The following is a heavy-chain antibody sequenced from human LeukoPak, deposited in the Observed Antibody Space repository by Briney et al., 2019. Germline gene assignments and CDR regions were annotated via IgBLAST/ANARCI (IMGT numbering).Heavy chain of an antibody. D-gene: IGHD5-18*01. J-gene: IGHJ6*03. Sequence: GGSLRLSCIASDFSFSDSWMTRVRKAPGKGLEWVASIKYDGREIQYVDSVKGRFTISRDNSKNTLSLQVSSLRAEDTAIYYCAKGLKTAVGPYKGYHYYMDVWGKGTTVTVSS. CDR3: AKGLKTAVGPYKGYHYYMDV. CDR2: IKYDGREI. V-gene: IGHV3-7*03. CDR1: DFSFSDSW.